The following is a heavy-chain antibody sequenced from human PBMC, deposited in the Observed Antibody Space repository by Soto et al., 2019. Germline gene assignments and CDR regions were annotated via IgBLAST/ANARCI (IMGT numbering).Heavy chain of an antibody. V-gene: IGHV1-46*03. Sequence: QVQLVQSGAEVKKPGASVKISCEASGYSFTSQYVHWVRQAPGQGLEWMGIINPNGGSTTYAQKFHDSANMTREPSSSTVLMGPSRLNSEDPAVFYWARERGTRPGGGGTEPLDIWGQGTMVTVAS. D-gene: IGHD3-16*01. CDR3: ARERGTRPGGGGTEPLDI. CDR2: INPNGGST. J-gene: IGHJ3*02. CDR1: GYSFTSQY.